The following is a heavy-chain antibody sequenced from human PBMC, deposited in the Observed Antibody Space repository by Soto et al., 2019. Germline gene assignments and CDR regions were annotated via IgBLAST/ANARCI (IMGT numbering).Heavy chain of an antibody. V-gene: IGHV4-39*01. J-gene: IGHJ4*02. CDR1: GVSVTSNRYY. CDR3: ASVRGYSYGPTPKGARRYFDY. Sequence: SETLSLTCSVSGVSVTSNRYYWGWIRQPPGKGLQWIGSLFYTGSSYYDPSLRSRVTIYIDTSKNEFSLRLSSVTAADTAVYYCASVRGYSYGPTPKGARRYFDYWGQGTLVTVSS. D-gene: IGHD5-18*01. CDR2: LFYTGSS.